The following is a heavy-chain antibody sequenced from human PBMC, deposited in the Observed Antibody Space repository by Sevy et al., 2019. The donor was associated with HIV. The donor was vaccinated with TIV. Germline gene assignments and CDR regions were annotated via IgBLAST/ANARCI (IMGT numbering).Heavy chain of an antibody. D-gene: IGHD3-9*01. CDR1: GFKFSDYG. J-gene: IGHJ5*02. Sequence: GGSLRLSCAASGFKFSDYGMNWVHQAPGKGLEWVASISSSSSYIFYVDSVKGRFTISRDNAKKSLYLQMDSLRAEDTAVYYCAKVADYFDRNAYYPSWGQGTLVTVSS. CDR3: AKVADYFDRNAYYPS. CDR2: ISSSSSYI. V-gene: IGHV3-21*01.